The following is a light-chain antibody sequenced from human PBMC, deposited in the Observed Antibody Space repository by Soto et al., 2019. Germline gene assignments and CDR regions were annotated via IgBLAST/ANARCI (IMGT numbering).Light chain of an antibody. J-gene: IGLJ2*01. CDR1: SSDVGSYNL. CDR2: EGG. CDR3: CSYAGYSTSAV. V-gene: IGLV2-23*01. Sequence: QSVLTQPASVSGSPGQSITISCTGTSSDVGSYNLVSWYQQHPGKAPKVIIYEGGKRPSGVSNRFSGSQSGITASLTISGLQAEDEADYYCCSYAGYSTSAVFGGGTQLTVL.